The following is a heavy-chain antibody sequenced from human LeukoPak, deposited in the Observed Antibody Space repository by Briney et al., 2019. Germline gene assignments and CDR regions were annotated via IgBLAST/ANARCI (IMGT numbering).Heavy chain of an antibody. V-gene: IGHV4-4*02. CDR1: GGSISSSNW. CDR2: TYHSGST. J-gene: IGHJ4*02. Sequence: SETLSLTCAVSGGSISSSNWWSWVRQPPGKGLEWIGETYHSGSTNYNPSLKSRVTISVDKSKNQFSLKLSSVTAADTAVYYCARELIAAAGTFDYWGQGTLVTVSS. CDR3: ARELIAAAGTFDY. D-gene: IGHD6-13*01.